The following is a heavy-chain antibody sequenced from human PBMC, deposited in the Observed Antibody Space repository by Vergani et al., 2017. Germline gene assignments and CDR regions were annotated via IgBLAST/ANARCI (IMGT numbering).Heavy chain of an antibody. CDR2: ISSSGSTI. V-gene: IGHV3-11*01. CDR3: ARPMRLVYCSSTSCYTGAFDI. CDR1: GFTFSDYY. Sequence: QVQLVESGGGLVKPGGSLRLSCAASGFTFSDYYMSWIRQAPGKGLEWVSYISSSGSTIYYADSVKGRFTISRDNAKNSLYLQMNSLRAEDTAVYYCARPMRLVYCSSTSCYTGAFDIWGQGTMVTVSS. J-gene: IGHJ3*02. D-gene: IGHD2-2*02.